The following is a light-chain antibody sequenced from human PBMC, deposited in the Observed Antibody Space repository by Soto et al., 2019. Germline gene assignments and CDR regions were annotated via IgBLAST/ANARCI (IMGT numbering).Light chain of an antibody. Sequence: AIPMTQSPSSLSASVGDRVTITCPAKQGIKKDLGWYQQKPGKAPKLLIYAASSLQSGVPSRFSGSGSGTDFTLTISSLQPEDFATYYCLQDYNYPRTFGQGTKVDIK. CDR2: AAS. J-gene: IGKJ1*01. CDR1: QGIKKD. CDR3: LQDYNYPRT. V-gene: IGKV1-6*01.